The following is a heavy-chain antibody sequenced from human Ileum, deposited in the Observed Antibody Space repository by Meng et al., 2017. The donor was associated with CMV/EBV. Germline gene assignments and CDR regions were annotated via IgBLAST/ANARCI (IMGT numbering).Heavy chain of an antibody. CDR3: AKDIFKGYDSPLGDDAFDI. Sequence: GGSLRLSCAASGFTFSSYEMNWVRQAPGKGLEWVSYISSGGTTIYYADSVKGRFTISRDNAKNSLYLQMNSLGADDTALYYCAKDIFKGYDSPLGDDAFDIWGQGTMVTVSS. D-gene: IGHD3-22*01. V-gene: IGHV3-48*03. CDR2: ISSGGTTI. CDR1: GFTFSSYE. J-gene: IGHJ3*02.